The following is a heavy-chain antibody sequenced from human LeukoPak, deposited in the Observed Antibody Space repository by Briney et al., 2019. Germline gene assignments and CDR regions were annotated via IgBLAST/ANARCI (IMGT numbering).Heavy chain of an antibody. CDR3: ARDGGWALELHGNFDP. V-gene: IGHV1-2*04. Sequence: GASVKVSCKVSGYTLTELSMHWVRQAPGQGLEWMGWINPSSGGTNFAQKFQGWVTMTRDTSTSTVYMELSSLRSEDTAVYYCARDGGWALELHGNFDPWGQGTLVTVSS. CDR2: INPSSGGT. CDR1: GYTLTELS. J-gene: IGHJ5*02. D-gene: IGHD1-7*01.